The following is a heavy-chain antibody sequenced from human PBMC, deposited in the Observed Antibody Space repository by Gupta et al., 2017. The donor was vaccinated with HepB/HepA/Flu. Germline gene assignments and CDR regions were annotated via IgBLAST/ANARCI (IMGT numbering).Heavy chain of an antibody. CDR2: IIPIFGTA. CDR3: ASVDIVVVPAATPPRPWYYYYMDV. J-gene: IGHJ6*03. D-gene: IGHD2-2*03. Sequence: QVQLVQSGAEVKKPGSSVKVSCKASGGTFSSYAISWVRQAPGQGLEWMGGIIPIFGTANYAQKFQGRVTITADESTSTAYMELSSLRSEDTAVYYCASVDIVVVPAATPPRPWYYYYMDVWGKGTTVTVSS. CDR1: GGTFSSYA. V-gene: IGHV1-69*01.